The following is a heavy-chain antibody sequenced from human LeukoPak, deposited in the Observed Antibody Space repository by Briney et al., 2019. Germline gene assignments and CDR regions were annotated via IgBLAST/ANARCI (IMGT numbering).Heavy chain of an antibody. CDR2: ISAYNGNT. CDR1: GYTFTIYG. Sequence: SVKVSCKASGYTFTIYGISWVRQAPGQGLEWMGWISAYNGNTNYAQKLQGRVTMTTDTSTSTAYMELRSLRSEDTAVYYCARDNIVGATVDYWGQGTLVTVSS. D-gene: IGHD1-26*01. V-gene: IGHV1-18*01. CDR3: ARDNIVGATVDY. J-gene: IGHJ4*02.